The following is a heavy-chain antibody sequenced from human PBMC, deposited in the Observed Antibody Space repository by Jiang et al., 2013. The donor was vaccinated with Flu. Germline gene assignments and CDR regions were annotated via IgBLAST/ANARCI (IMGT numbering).Heavy chain of an antibody. CDR3: ARGVGGYSHGYVLY. J-gene: IGHJ4*02. CDR1: GDTLTSYG. CDR2: VIPIFGKT. D-gene: IGHD5-18*01. Sequence: SGAEVKKPGSSVKVSCKASGDTLTSYGISWVRQAPGQGLEWVGGVIPIFGKTDYAQKFQGRVTITADRSTDTAYMELSSLRSQDTAVYYCARGVGGYSHGYVLYWGQGTLVTVSS. V-gene: IGHV1-69*06.